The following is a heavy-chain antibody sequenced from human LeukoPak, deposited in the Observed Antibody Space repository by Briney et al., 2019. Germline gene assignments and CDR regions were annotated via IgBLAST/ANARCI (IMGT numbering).Heavy chain of an antibody. Sequence: SETLSLTCTVSGGSISSSSYYWGWIRQPPGKGLEWVGSIYYSGSTYYNPSLKSRVTISVDTSKNQFSLKLSSVTAADTAVYYCARRGYDSSGYYRNYWGQGTLVTVSS. CDR2: IYYSGST. V-gene: IGHV4-39*01. CDR1: GGSISSSSYY. CDR3: ARRGYDSSGYYRNY. J-gene: IGHJ4*02. D-gene: IGHD3-22*01.